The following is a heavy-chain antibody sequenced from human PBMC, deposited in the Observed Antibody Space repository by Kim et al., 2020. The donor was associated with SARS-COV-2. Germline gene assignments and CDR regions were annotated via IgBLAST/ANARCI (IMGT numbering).Heavy chain of an antibody. D-gene: IGHD2-21*02. Sequence: GGSLRLSCAASGFTFSSFWMHWVHQVPGKGLVWVSRINEVGRIKNHADSVKGRFTISRDNAKNSLFLLMNSLRAEDTAVYYCARDLTVYGGRWGSGTLVT. CDR2: INEVGRIK. V-gene: IGHV3-74*01. CDR3: ARDLTVYGGR. CDR1: GFTFSSFW. J-gene: IGHJ2*01.